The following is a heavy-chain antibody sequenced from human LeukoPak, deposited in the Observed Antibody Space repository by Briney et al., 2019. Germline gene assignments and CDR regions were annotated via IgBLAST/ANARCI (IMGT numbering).Heavy chain of an antibody. Sequence: GGSLRLSCAASGFSLTTYEMTWVRQAPGKGLGWVSFITSDGSPTFYADSVKGRFTIFRDPAKNSLYLQMNNLRGEDTAIYYGSRDISSSTRAFDVWGQGTMVTVSS. CDR3: SRDISSSTRAFDV. D-gene: IGHD2-15*01. CDR2: ITSDGSPT. CDR1: GFSLTTYE. V-gene: IGHV3-48*03. J-gene: IGHJ3*01.